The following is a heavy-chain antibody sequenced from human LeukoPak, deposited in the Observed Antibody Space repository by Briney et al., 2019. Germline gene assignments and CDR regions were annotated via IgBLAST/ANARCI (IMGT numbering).Heavy chain of an antibody. V-gene: IGHV1-2*02. CDR2: INPNRGGT. CDR3: ARGSYYYYYYMDV. CDR1: GYTFTGYY. J-gene: IGHJ6*03. Sequence: WASVKVSCKASGYTFTGYYIHWVRQAPGQGLEWMGWINPNRGGTKYAQKFQGRVTMTRDTSISTAYMELSSLRSDDTAVYYCARGSYYYYYYMDVWGKGTTATISS.